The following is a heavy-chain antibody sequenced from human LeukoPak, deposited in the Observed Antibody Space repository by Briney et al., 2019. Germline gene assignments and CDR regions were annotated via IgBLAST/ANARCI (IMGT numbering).Heavy chain of an antibody. Sequence: SETLSLTCTVSGYSISSGYYWGWIRQPPGKGLEWIGIIYHSGSTYYNPSLKSRVTISVDTSKNQFSLKLSSVTAADTAVYYCARDSGPYSSSWYGNNWFDPWGQGTLVTVSS. V-gene: IGHV4-38-2*02. CDR2: IYHSGST. CDR3: ARDSGPYSSSWYGNNWFDP. CDR1: GYSISSGYY. D-gene: IGHD6-13*01. J-gene: IGHJ5*02.